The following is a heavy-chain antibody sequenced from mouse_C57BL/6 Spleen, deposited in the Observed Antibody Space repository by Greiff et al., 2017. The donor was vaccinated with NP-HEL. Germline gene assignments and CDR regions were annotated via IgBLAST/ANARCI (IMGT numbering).Heavy chain of an antibody. V-gene: IGHV1-64*01. Sequence: QVQLQQPGAELVKPGASVKLSCKASGYTFTSYWMHWVKQRPGQGLEWIGMIHPNSGSTNYNEKFKSKATLTVDKSSSTAYMQLSSLTSEDSAVYYGARWELRPPCFAYWGQGTLVTVSA. CDR2: IHPNSGST. CDR1: GYTFTSYW. CDR3: ARWELRPPCFAY. D-gene: IGHD3-2*02. J-gene: IGHJ3*01.